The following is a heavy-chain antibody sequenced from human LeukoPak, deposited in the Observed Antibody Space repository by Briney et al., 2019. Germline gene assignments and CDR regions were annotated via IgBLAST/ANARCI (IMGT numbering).Heavy chain of an antibody. CDR2: IYYSGST. Sequence: PSETLSLTCTVSGGSISGYYWSWIRQPPGKGLEWIGYIYYSGSTSYNPSLTSRVTISVDTSKNHFSLKLNSVTAADTAVYYCAGQRAVGYDAFDIWGQGTMVTVSS. CDR1: GGSISGYY. J-gene: IGHJ3*02. CDR3: AGQRAVGYDAFDI. V-gene: IGHV4-59*08. D-gene: IGHD1-26*01.